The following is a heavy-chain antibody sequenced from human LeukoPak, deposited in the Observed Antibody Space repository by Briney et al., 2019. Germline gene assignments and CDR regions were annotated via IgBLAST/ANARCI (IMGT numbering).Heavy chain of an antibody. CDR1: GLIFSSYW. D-gene: IGHD2-15*01. Sequence: GGSLRLSCAASGLIFSSYWMHWVRQAPGKGLVWVSRINSDGSDTRYADSVKGRFTISRDNAKNTLYLQMNSLRAEDTAVYYCAAEYCGGGFCYTRHSGHDYWGQGTLVTVSS. J-gene: IGHJ4*02. CDR3: AAEYCGGGFCYTRHSGHDY. V-gene: IGHV3-74*01. CDR2: INSDGSDT.